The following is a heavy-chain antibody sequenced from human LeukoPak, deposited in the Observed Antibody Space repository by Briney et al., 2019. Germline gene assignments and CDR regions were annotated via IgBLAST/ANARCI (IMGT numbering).Heavy chain of an antibody. CDR3: ARSVIFGVVIIDYYYMDV. CDR2: IYYSGST. V-gene: IGHV4-39*01. D-gene: IGHD3-3*01. CDR1: GGSISSSSYY. J-gene: IGHJ6*03. Sequence: SETLSLTCTVSGGSISSSSYYWGWLRQPPGKGLEWVGSIYYSGSTYYNPSLKSRVTISVDTSKNQFSLKLSSVTAADKAVYYCARSVIFGVVIIDYYYMDVWGKGTTVTVSS.